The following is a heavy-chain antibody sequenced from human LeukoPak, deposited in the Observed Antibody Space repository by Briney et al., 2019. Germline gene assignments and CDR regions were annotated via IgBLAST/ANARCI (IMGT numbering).Heavy chain of an antibody. CDR3: ARRVARARPARDRYNWFDP. CDR1: GGSISSGGYS. V-gene: IGHV4-30-2*01. D-gene: IGHD6-6*01. Sequence: SETLSLTCAVSGGSISSGGYSWSWIRQPPGKGLEWIVYIYHSGSTYYNPSLKSRVTISVDTSKNQFSLKLSSVTAADTAVYYCARRVARARPARDRYNWFDPWGQGTLVTVSS. J-gene: IGHJ5*02. CDR2: IYHSGST.